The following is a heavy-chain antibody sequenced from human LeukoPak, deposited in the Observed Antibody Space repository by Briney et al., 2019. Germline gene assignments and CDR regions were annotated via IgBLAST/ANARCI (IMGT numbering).Heavy chain of an antibody. CDR1: GGSINSGTYY. J-gene: IGHJ6*03. CDR3: AKEESDWSSLGYYYHYMDV. V-gene: IGHV4-61*02. CDR2: IHTSGST. D-gene: IGHD3-9*01. Sequence: SETLSLTCNVSGGSINSGTYYWTWIRQPAGKGLEWIGRIHTSGSTNYDPSLKSRVTISVDASKNQFSLRLASVTAADTAVYYCAKEESDWSSLGYYYHYMDVWGKGTTVTISS.